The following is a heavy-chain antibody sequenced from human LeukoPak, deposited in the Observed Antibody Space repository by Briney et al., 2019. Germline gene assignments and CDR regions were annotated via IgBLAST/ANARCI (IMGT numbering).Heavy chain of an antibody. CDR2: ISAYNGNT. Sequence: ASVKVSCKASGYTFTSYGISWVRQAPGQGLEWMGWISAYNGNTNYAQKLQGRVTMTTDTSTSTAYMELRSLRSDDTAVYYCARTDIVVVPAAKGFDYWGQGTLVTVSS. CDR1: GYTFTSYG. D-gene: IGHD2-2*01. CDR3: ARTDIVVVPAAKGFDY. V-gene: IGHV1-18*01. J-gene: IGHJ4*02.